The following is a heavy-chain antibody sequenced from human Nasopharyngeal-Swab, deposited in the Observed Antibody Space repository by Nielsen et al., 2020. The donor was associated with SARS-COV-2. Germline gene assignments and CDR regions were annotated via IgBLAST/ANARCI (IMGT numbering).Heavy chain of an antibody. CDR3: ARGRGGGYDPWGYYYYDMDV. D-gene: IGHD5-12*01. J-gene: IGHJ6*02. CDR2: ISTSSSSL. Sequence: GGSLRLSCVGTGFTFSSFWMNWVRQAPGKGLEWVSSISTSSSSLYYADPVKGRFTISRDNPKNSLYLQMNSLRAEDTAVYYCARGRGGGYDPWGYYYYDMDVWGHGTTVTVSS. CDR1: GFTFSSFW. V-gene: IGHV3-21*01.